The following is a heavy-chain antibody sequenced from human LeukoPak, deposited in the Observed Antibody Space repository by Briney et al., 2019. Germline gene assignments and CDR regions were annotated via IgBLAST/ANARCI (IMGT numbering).Heavy chain of an antibody. J-gene: IGHJ4*02. V-gene: IGHV3-11*04. CDR2: ISSSGSTI. CDR1: GFTFSDYY. Sequence: PGGSLRLSCVASGFTFSDYYMSWIRQAPGKGLEWISYISSSGSTIYYADSVKGRFTISRDNAKNSLYLQMNSLRAEDTAVYYCARDGYDILTGYRYFDYWGQGTLVTVSS. D-gene: IGHD3-9*01. CDR3: ARDGYDILTGYRYFDY.